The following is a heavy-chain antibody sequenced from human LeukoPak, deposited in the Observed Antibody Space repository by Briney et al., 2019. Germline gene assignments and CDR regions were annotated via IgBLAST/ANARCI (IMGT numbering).Heavy chain of an antibody. CDR3: ARGPQEDWDWFDP. CDR1: GFTFSSYA. J-gene: IGHJ5*02. CDR2: ISYDGSNK. V-gene: IGHV3-30-3*01. Sequence: GGSLRLSCAASGFTFSSYAMHWVRQAPGKGLEWVAVISYDGSNKYYADSMKGRFTISRDNSKNTLYLQMNSLRAEDTAVYYCARGPQEDWDWFDPWGQGTLVTVSS. D-gene: IGHD2-21*01.